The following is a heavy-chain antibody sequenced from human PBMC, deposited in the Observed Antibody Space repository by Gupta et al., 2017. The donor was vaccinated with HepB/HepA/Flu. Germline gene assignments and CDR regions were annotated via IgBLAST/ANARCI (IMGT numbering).Heavy chain of an antibody. Sequence: EVQLVESGGGLVKPGGSLRLSCAASGFTFSSYSMNLVRQAPGKGLEWVSSISSSSSYIYYADSVKGRFTISRDNAKNSLYLQMNSLRAEDTAVYYCAREAKMALPWFDYWGQGTLVTVSS. CDR1: GFTFSSYS. CDR2: ISSSSSYI. CDR3: AREAKMALPWFDY. V-gene: IGHV3-21*01. D-gene: IGHD5-24*01. J-gene: IGHJ4*02.